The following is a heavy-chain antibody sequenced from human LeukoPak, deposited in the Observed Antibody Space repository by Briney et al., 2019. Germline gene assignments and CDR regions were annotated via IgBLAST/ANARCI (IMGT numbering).Heavy chain of an antibody. V-gene: IGHV3-30*04. D-gene: IGHD2-8*02. J-gene: IGHJ4*02. Sequence: GRSLRLSCAASGFTFSSYAMHWVRQAPGKGLEWVAVISYDGSNKYYADSVKGRFTISRDNSKNTLYLQMNSLRAEDTDVYYCARVWVLVHIDYWGQGTLVTVSS. CDR2: ISYDGSNK. CDR1: GFTFSSYA. CDR3: ARVWVLVHIDY.